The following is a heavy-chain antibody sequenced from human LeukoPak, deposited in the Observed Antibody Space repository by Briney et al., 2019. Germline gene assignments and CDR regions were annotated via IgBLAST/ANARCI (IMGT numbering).Heavy chain of an antibody. CDR3: AKHQLVGDWYFDL. D-gene: IGHD6-13*01. Sequence: PGGSPRLSCAASGFTFSRYWMSWVRQAPGKGLEWAANIKQDGAEKYYVDSVKGRFTISRDNAKKSLYLQMNSLRAEDAAVYYCAKHQLVGDWYFDLWGRGTLVTVSS. CDR2: IKQDGAEK. J-gene: IGHJ2*01. V-gene: IGHV3-7*02. CDR1: GFTFSRYW.